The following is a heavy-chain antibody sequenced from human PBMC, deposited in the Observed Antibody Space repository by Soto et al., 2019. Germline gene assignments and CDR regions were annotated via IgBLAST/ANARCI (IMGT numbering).Heavy chain of an antibody. CDR1: GGTFSSYA. CDR2: IIPIFGTA. Sequence: QVQLVQSGAEVKKPGSSVKVSCKASGGTFSSYAISWVRQAPGQGLEWMGGIIPIFGTANYAQKFQGRVTITADESTSTAYMELSSLRSEDTAVYYCARGGDCSSTSCYPTPEWPPYHFDYWGQGTLVTVSS. J-gene: IGHJ4*02. CDR3: ARGGDCSSTSCYPTPEWPPYHFDY. D-gene: IGHD2-2*01. V-gene: IGHV1-69*01.